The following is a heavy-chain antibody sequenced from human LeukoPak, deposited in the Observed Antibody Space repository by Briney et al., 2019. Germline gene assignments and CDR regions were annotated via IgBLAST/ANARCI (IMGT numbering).Heavy chain of an antibody. V-gene: IGHV4-59*01. Sequence: SETLSLTCTVSGGSISSYYWSWIRQPSGKGLEWIGYIYYSGSTNYNPSPKSRVTISVDTSKNQFSLKLSSVTAADTAVYYCARGRAPMVAEPIDYWGQGTLVTVSS. J-gene: IGHJ4*02. CDR3: ARGRAPMVAEPIDY. D-gene: IGHD1-14*01. CDR2: IYYSGST. CDR1: GGSISSYY.